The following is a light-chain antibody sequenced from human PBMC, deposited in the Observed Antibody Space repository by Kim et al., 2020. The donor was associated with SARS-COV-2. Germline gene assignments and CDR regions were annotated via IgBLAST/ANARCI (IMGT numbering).Light chain of an antibody. V-gene: IGLV2-11*03. CDR1: SSDVGGHNF. CDR2: DVN. CDR3: CSYAGSPV. Sequence: SPGQSVAISCTGTSSDVGGHNFVSWYQQYPGKAPKVMIYDVNKRPSGVPDRFSGSKSGNTASLTISGLQAEDEADYYCCSYAGSPVFGGGTQLTVL. J-gene: IGLJ3*02.